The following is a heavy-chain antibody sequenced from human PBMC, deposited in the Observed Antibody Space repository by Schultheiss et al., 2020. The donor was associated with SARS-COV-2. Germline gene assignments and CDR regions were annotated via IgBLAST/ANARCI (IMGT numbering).Heavy chain of an antibody. CDR1: GFTFSSSW. Sequence: GGSLRLSCAASGFTFSSSWMHWVCQAPEKGLEWVSVIYSGGSTYYADSVKGRFTISRDNSKNTLYLQMNSLRAEDTAVYYCASGGALDIWGQGTMVTVSS. V-gene: IGHV3-66*01. CDR2: IYSGGST. D-gene: IGHD2-21*01. CDR3: ASGGALDI. J-gene: IGHJ3*02.